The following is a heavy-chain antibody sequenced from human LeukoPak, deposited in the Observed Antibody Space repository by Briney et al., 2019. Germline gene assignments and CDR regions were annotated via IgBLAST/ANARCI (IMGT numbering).Heavy chain of an antibody. D-gene: IGHD4-17*01. CDR1: GGSISSYY. CDR3: ARSHGDLATFDY. J-gene: IGHJ4*02. CDR2: IYYSGST. Sequence: SETLSLTCTVYGGSISSYYWSWIRQPPGKGLEWIGYIYYSGSTNYNPSLKSRVTISVDTSKNQFSLKLSSVTAADTAVYYCARSHGDLATFDYWGQGTLVTVSS. V-gene: IGHV4-59*01.